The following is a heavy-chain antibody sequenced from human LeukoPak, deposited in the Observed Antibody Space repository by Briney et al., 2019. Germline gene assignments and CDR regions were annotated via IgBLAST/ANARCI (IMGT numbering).Heavy chain of an antibody. CDR2: INHSGST. J-gene: IGHJ1*01. CDR3: ARPLGYYYGYFQH. V-gene: IGHV4-34*01. CDR1: GGSFSGYY. Sequence: SETLSLTCAVYGGSFSGYYWSWIRQPPGKGLEWIGEINHSGSTNYNPSLKSRVTISVDTSKNQFSLKLSSVTAADMAVYYCARPLGYYYGYFQHWGQGTLVTVSS. D-gene: IGHD3-22*01.